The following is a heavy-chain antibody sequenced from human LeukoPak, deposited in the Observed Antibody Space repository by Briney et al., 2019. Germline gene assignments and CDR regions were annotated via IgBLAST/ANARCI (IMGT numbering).Heavy chain of an antibody. Sequence: GASVKVSCKASGYTFTGYYMHWVRQAPGQGLEWMGWINPNSGGTNYAQKFQGWVTMTRDTSISTAYMELSRLRSDDTAVYYCAREPMATIGGYFDYWGQGTLVTVSS. CDR1: GYTFTGYY. CDR3: AREPMATIGGYFDY. CDR2: INPNSGGT. J-gene: IGHJ4*02. V-gene: IGHV1-2*04. D-gene: IGHD5-24*01.